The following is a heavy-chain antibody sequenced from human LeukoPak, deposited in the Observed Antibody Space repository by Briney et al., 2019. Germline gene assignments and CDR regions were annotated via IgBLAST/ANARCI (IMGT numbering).Heavy chain of an antibody. V-gene: IGHV3-30*18. CDR2: ISYDGSNK. CDR1: GFTFSSYG. J-gene: IGHJ6*02. CDR3: AKDLLSYYYYYGMDV. Sequence: GGSLRPSFAASGFTFSSYGMHWVRQAPGKGLEGVEVISYDGSNKYYADSVKGRFTISRDNSKNTLYLQMNSLRAEDTAVYYCAKDLLSYYYYYGMDVWGQGTTVTVSS.